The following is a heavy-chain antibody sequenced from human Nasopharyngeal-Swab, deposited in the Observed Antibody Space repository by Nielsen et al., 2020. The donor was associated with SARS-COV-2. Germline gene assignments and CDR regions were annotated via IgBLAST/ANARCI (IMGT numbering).Heavy chain of an antibody. D-gene: IGHD2-2*02. CDR1: GFVFGNYA. J-gene: IGHJ6*02. Sequence: SLKISCAASGFVFGNYAMQWVRQAPGKGLEWVAVISYEGSNKYYADSVKGRFTISRDNSGDTLYLEMHSLRTDDTAVYYCAKCLAYRYYYYGMGVWGPGTTVTVSS. CDR3: AKCLAYRYYYYGMGV. V-gene: IGHV3-30-3*02. CDR2: ISYEGSNK.